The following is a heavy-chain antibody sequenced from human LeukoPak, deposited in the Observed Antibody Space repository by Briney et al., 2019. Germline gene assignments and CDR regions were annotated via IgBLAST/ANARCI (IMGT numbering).Heavy chain of an antibody. CDR2: ISGSGGNT. Sequence: GGSLRLSCAASGFTFSSYAMSWVRQAPGKGLEWVSAISGSGGNTYYADSVKGRFTISRDDSKNTLYLQMNSLRAEDTAVYYSARETSGSYYNWFDPWGQGTLVTVSS. CDR1: GFTFSSYA. J-gene: IGHJ5*02. V-gene: IGHV3-23*01. CDR3: ARETSGSYYNWFDP. D-gene: IGHD3-10*01.